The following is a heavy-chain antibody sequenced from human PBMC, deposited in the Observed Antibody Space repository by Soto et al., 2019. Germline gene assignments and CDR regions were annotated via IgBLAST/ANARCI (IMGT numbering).Heavy chain of an antibody. CDR3: ARGRYGDY. Sequence: QVHLVQSGAEVKKPGASVKVSCRGFGYAFTTYGITWVRQAPGQGLEWMGWISAHNGNTNYARKLKGRVTVTRDTSTSTAYMELRSLRSDDTAVYYCARGRYGDYWGQGALVTVSS. CDR1: GYAFTTYG. D-gene: IGHD1-1*01. J-gene: IGHJ4*02. V-gene: IGHV1-18*01. CDR2: ISAHNGNT.